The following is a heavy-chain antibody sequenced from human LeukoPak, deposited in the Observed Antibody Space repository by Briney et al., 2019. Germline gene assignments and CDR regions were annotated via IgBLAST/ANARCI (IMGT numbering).Heavy chain of an antibody. J-gene: IGHJ4*02. V-gene: IGHV4-34*01. CDR1: GGSFSGYY. Sequence: PSETLSLTCAVYGGSFSGYYWSWIHQPPGKGLEWIGEINHSGSTNYNPSLKSRVTISVDTSKNQFSLKLSSVTAADTAVYYCARDLSYYDSSGYLYYFDYWGQGTLVTVSS. CDR3: ARDLSYYDSSGYLYYFDY. CDR2: INHSGST. D-gene: IGHD3-22*01.